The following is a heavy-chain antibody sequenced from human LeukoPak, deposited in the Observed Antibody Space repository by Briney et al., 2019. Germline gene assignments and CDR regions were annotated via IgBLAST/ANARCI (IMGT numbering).Heavy chain of an antibody. CDR2: ISYSGGP. Sequence: SETLSLTCTVSGDSISSYHWSWIRQPPGKGLEWIGYISYSGGPNYNPSHKSRVTISVDTSKNQFSLKLTSVTAADTAVYYCARAGGTYSSSWYEEGFDYWGQGTLVTVSS. J-gene: IGHJ4*02. CDR3: ARAGGTYSSSWYEEGFDY. CDR1: GDSISSYH. D-gene: IGHD6-13*01. V-gene: IGHV4-59*08.